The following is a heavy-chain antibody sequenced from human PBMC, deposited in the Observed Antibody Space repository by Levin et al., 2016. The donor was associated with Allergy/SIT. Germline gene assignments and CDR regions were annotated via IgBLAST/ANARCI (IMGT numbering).Heavy chain of an antibody. CDR3: AKASGIAVAVYYYGMDV. D-gene: IGHD6-19*01. J-gene: IGHJ6*02. Sequence: WIRQPPGKGLEWVSAISGSGGSTYYADSVKGRFTISRDNSKNTLYLQMNSLRAEDTAVYYCAKASGIAVAVYYYGMDVWGQGTTVTVSS. CDR2: ISGSGGST. V-gene: IGHV3-23*01.